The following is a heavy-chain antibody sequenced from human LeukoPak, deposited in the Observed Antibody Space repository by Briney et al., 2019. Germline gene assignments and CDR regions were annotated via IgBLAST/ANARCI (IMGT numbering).Heavy chain of an antibody. CDR3: ARHRGGVCCPGDVDY. V-gene: IGHV5-51*01. CDR1: GYSFTSSW. CDR2: IFPSDSDT. Sequence: GESLKISCKVSGYSFTSSWIGWVRQMPGKGLEWMGIIFPSDSDTRYSPSFQGQVTISADKSISTAYLQWSSLKASDTAMYYCARHRGGVCCPGDVDYWGQGTLVTVSS. D-gene: IGHD2-21*02. J-gene: IGHJ4*02.